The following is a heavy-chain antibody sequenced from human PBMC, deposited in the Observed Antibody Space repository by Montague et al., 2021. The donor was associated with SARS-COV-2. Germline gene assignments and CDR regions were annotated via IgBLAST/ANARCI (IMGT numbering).Heavy chain of an antibody. D-gene: IGHD3-22*01. CDR2: IYYSGRT. Sequence: SETLSLTCTVSGGSISSYYWSWTRQPPGKGLEWIGYIYYSGRTNYNPSLKSRVTISVDTSKNQFYLKLSSVTAADAAVYYCARAHRDSYDSSGWGFDPWGQGTLVTVSS. CDR1: GGSISSYY. V-gene: IGHV4-59*01. J-gene: IGHJ5*02. CDR3: ARAHRDSYDSSGWGFDP.